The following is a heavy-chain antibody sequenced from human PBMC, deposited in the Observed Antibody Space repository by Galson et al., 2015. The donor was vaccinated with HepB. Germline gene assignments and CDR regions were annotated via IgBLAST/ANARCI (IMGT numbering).Heavy chain of an antibody. CDR3: AKHSPTGYSSDWYWLY. V-gene: IGHV3-23*01. CDR1: GFTFSSYA. CDR2: ISGSDEST. D-gene: IGHD6-19*01. Sequence: SLRLSCAASGFTFSSYAMSWVRQAPGKGLEWVSFISGSDESTYYADSVKGRFTISRANSKNTLFLQMNSLRAEDTAVYYCAKHSPTGYSSDWYWLYWGQGTLVTVSS. J-gene: IGHJ4*02.